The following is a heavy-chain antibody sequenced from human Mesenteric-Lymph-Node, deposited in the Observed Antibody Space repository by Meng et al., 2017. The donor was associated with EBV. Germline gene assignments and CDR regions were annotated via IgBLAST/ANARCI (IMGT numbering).Heavy chain of an antibody. V-gene: IGHV4-61*03. CDR3: ARFQLLSFGEQT. J-gene: IGHJ5*02. CDR2: RYHSGYT. Sequence: QGQLEESRPGLVKPSETLSPTCTVSGGSVSSDNYYWSWMRQPPGKRLEWIGSRYHSGYTDYNPSLKSRVTISLDTSKNHLSLKLASVTAADTAVYYCARFQLLSFGEQTWSQGSLVTVSS. CDR1: GGSVSSDNYY. D-gene: IGHD3-10*01.